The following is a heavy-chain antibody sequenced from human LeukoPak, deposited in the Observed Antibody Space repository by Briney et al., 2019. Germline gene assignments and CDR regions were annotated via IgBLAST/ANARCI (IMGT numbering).Heavy chain of an antibody. J-gene: IGHJ4*02. Sequence: PGGSLRLSCAASGFTFSSYAMHWVRQAPGKGLEWVAFISYDGSNKYYADSVKGRFTFSRDNSKNTLYLQMNSLRAGDTAVYYCARDTRLMYYFDFWGQGALVTVSS. CDR3: ARDTRLMYYFDF. CDR2: ISYDGSNK. V-gene: IGHV3-30*03. D-gene: IGHD2-2*01. CDR1: GFTFSSYA.